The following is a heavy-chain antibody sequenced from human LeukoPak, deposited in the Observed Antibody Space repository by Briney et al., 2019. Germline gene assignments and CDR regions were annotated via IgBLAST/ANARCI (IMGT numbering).Heavy chain of an antibody. CDR2: IYYSGST. J-gene: IGHJ6*02. D-gene: IGHD3-3*01. V-gene: IGHV4-59*01. CDR1: GGSISSYY. Sequence: SETLSLTCTVSGGSISSYYWSWLRQPPGKGLEWIGYIYYSGSTNYNPSLKSRVTISVDTSKNQFSLKLSSVTAADTAVYYCARGMASYDFWSGYPQLYGMDVWGQGTTVTVSS. CDR3: ARGMASYDFWSGYPQLYGMDV.